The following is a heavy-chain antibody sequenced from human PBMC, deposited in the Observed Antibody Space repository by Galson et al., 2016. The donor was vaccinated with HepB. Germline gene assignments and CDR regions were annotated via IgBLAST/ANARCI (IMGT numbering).Heavy chain of an antibody. CDR3: ARGFTDITMVVVVLTSASYFCDS. V-gene: IGHV4-34*01. Sequence: ETLSLTCAVSGGSLSGYTWTWIRQPPGKGLEWVGEVNHSGSTNYNPSLKSRVSMSIDKSKNQFSLRLYSLTAADTAVYYCARGFTDITMVVVVLTSASYFCDSWGQGTLVTVSS. D-gene: IGHD3-22*01. J-gene: IGHJ4*02. CDR2: VNHSGST. CDR1: GGSLSGYT.